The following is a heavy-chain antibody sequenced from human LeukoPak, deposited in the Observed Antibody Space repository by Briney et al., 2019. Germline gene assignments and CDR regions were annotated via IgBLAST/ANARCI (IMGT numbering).Heavy chain of an antibody. CDR3: ARRTTGTHADAFDI. CDR1: GFTFSSYA. Sequence: GSLRLSCAASGFTFSSYAMSWVRQAPGKGLDWIGSISYSGSTYYNPSLKSRVTISVDTSKNQFSLKLSSVTAADTAVYYCARRTTGTHADAFDIWGQGTVVTVSS. J-gene: IGHJ3*02. CDR2: ISYSGST. V-gene: IGHV4-39*01. D-gene: IGHD1-1*01.